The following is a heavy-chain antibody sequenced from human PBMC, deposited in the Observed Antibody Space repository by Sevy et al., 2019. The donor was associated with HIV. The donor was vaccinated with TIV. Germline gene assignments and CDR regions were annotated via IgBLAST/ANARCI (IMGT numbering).Heavy chain of an antibody. J-gene: IGHJ5*02. CDR1: GGSISSSSYY. Sequence: SETLSLTCTVSGGSISSSSYYWGWIRQPPGKGLEWIGSIYYSGSTYYNPSLKSRVTISVDTSKNQFSLKLSSVTAADTAVYYCARHIGAGNYYDSSGYYPGNWFDPWGQGTLVTVSS. CDR2: IYYSGST. V-gene: IGHV4-39*01. CDR3: ARHIGAGNYYDSSGYYPGNWFDP. D-gene: IGHD3-22*01.